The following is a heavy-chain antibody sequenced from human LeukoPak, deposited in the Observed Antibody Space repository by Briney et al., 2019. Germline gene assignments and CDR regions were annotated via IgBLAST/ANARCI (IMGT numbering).Heavy chain of an antibody. J-gene: IGHJ4*02. CDR3: ARTYSGHYFDY. D-gene: IGHD4-11*01. V-gene: IGHV4-59*01. Sequence: PSETLSLTCTASGGSISSYYWSWIRQPPGKGLEWIGYIYYSGSPNYNPSLKSRVTISLDTSKNQFSLKLSSVTAADTAVFYCARTYSGHYFDYWGQGTLVTVSS. CDR2: IYYSGSP. CDR1: GGSISSYY.